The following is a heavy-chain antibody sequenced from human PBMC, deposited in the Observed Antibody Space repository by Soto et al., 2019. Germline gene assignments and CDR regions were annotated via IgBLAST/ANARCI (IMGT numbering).Heavy chain of an antibody. CDR1: GFSLNTSGVG. V-gene: IGHV2-5*02. CDR2: IYWDDDK. CDR3: AHRALAGTFFFDY. J-gene: IGHJ4*02. D-gene: IGHD6-19*01. Sequence: QITLKESGPTLVKPTQTLTLTCTLSGFSLNTSGVGVGWIRQPPGKTLEWLSLIYWDDDKRYRPSLRSRLTVTKDTSKNQVVLTMTNMDPADTATYYCAHRALAGTFFFDYWSQGTLVTVSS.